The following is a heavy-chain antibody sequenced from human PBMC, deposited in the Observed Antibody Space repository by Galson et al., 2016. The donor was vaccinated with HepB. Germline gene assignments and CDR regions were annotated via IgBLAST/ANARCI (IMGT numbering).Heavy chain of an antibody. J-gene: IGHJ5*01. Sequence: SLRLSCAASGFTFSRYTMNWVRQAPGKGLEWVSSITFGSSYNYYGDSVRGRFTISRDNAKHSLYLQMLSLRAEDTAVYYCTRQLPEPTTWGGDPYYFDSWGRGTLVTVSS. CDR3: TRQLPEPTTWGGDPYYFDS. CDR1: GFTFSRYT. D-gene: IGHD2/OR15-2a*01. V-gene: IGHV3-21*01. CDR2: ITFGSSYN.